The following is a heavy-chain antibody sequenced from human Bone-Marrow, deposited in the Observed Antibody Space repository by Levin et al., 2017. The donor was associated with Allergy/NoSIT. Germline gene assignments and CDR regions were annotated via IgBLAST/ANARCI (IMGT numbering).Heavy chain of an antibody. D-gene: IGHD5-12*01. Sequence: PGGSLRLSCAASGFTFTDYYMNWIRQAPGKGLEWISYISGSGSDMNYADSVRGRFTISRDNAKNSLYLQMNSLRDEDTAIYYCARHARLADYWGQGTLVTVSA. V-gene: IGHV3-11*01. CDR1: GFTFTDYY. J-gene: IGHJ4*02. CDR3: ARHARLADY. CDR2: ISGSGSDM.